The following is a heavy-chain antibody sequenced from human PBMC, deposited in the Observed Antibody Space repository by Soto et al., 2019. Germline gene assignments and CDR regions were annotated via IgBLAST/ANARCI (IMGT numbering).Heavy chain of an antibody. Sequence: GESLKISCQASGYTFSNYYIGWVRQMPGKGLEWMGTIYPGDSDARYSPSFQGQVTLSVDKSISTAYLHWNSLKASDTAIYYCATPYSTSGYAFDIWGQGTMVPVPS. J-gene: IGHJ3*02. CDR3: ATPYSTSGYAFDI. CDR2: IYPGDSDA. V-gene: IGHV5-51*01. D-gene: IGHD6-13*01. CDR1: GYTFSNYY.